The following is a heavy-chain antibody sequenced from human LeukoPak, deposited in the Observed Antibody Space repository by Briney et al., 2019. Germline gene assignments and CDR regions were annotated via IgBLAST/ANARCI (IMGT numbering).Heavy chain of an antibody. J-gene: IGHJ4*02. CDR1: GGSINNYY. D-gene: IGHD5-18*01. Sequence: KPSETLSLTCAICGGSINNYYWSWIRQPQGKGLEWIGYIYYSGTTNYSPSLNSRVNISLDTAKNQFSLRLSSVTAADTAVYYCARQTAKNVDTARFDSWGQGTLVTVSS. V-gene: IGHV4-59*08. CDR3: ARQTAKNVDTARFDS. CDR2: IYYSGTT.